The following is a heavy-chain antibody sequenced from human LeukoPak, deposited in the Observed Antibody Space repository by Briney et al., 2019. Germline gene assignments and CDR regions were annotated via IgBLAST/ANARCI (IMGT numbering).Heavy chain of an antibody. J-gene: IGHJ5*02. Sequence: ASVKVSCKASGYTFTSYGISWVRQAPGQGLEWMGWISAYNGNTNYAQKLQGRVTMTTDTSTSTAHMELRSLRSDDTAVYYCARDSIVLMVYAMPNWFDPWGQGTLVTVSS. CDR2: ISAYNGNT. V-gene: IGHV1-18*01. D-gene: IGHD2-8*01. CDR1: GYTFTSYG. CDR3: ARDSIVLMVYAMPNWFDP.